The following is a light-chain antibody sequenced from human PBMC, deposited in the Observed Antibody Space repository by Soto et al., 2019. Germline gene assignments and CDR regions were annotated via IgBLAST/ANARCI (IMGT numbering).Light chain of an antibody. CDR3: SSFTSDSSPYV. V-gene: IGLV2-14*01. CDR1: SSDVGGYNY. CDR2: DVS. Sequence: QSALTQPASVSGSPGQSITISCTGTSSDVGGYNYVSWYQQHPGKAPKLMIYDVSERPSGVSDRFSASKSGNTASLIISGLQAEDEADYYCSSFTSDSSPYVFGSGTKLTVL. J-gene: IGLJ1*01.